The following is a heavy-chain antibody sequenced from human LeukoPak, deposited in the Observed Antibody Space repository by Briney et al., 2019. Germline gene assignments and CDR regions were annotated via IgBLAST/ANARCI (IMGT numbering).Heavy chain of an antibody. D-gene: IGHD6-13*01. CDR2: INPSGGST. Sequence: ASVKVSCKASGYTFTSFYMHRVRQAPGQGLEWMGLINPSGGSTSYAQKFQGRVTMTRDMSTSTVYMELSSLRSEDTAVYYCARAAAAGTPPPARFDYWGQGTLVTVSS. J-gene: IGHJ4*02. CDR1: GYTFTSFY. CDR3: ARAAAAGTPPPARFDY. V-gene: IGHV1-46*01.